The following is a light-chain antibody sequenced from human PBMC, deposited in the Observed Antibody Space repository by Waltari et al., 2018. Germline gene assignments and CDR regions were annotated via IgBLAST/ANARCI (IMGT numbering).Light chain of an antibody. CDR2: GAS. Sequence: DIQMTQSPSSLSASVGDRVTITCRASQSIKTYLNWYQRKPGGAPKLLIYGASTLESGVPSRFSGSGSGTDFTLTISSLQPEDFATYYCQQGYRIPLAFGPGAKVEMK. J-gene: IGKJ3*01. CDR3: QQGYRIPLA. CDR1: QSIKTY. V-gene: IGKV1-39*01.